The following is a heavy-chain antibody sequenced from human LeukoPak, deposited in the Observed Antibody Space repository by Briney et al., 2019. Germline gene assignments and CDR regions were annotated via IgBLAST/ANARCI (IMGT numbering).Heavy chain of an antibody. CDR1: GGSISSYY. Sequence: SETLSLTCTVSGGSISSYYWSWIRQPPGKGLECIGYIYYSGSTNYNPSLKSRVTISVDTSKNQFSLKLSSVTAADTAVYYCARDRSLGEQLEFDSWGQGTLVTVSS. D-gene: IGHD6-13*01. CDR3: ARDRSLGEQLEFDS. J-gene: IGHJ4*02. V-gene: IGHV4-59*01. CDR2: IYYSGST.